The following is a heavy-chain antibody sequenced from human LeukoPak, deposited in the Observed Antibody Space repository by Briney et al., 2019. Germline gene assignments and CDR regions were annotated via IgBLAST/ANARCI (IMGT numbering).Heavy chain of an antibody. CDR3: AKGGKWDVTPFDY. D-gene: IGHD1-26*01. J-gene: IGHJ4*02. V-gene: IGHV3-74*01. CDR1: GFTFSSYW. CDR2: INSDVSST. Sequence: GGSLRLSCAASGFTFSSYWMHWVRQAPGKGLVWVSRINSDVSSTSYADSVKGRFTISRDNSKNTLYLQVNSLRAEDTAVYYCAKGGKWDVTPFDYWGQGTLVTVSS.